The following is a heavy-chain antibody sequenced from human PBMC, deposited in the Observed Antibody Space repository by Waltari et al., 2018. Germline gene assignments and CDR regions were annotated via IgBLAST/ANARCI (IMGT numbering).Heavy chain of an antibody. CDR1: GGSFSGYY. J-gene: IGHJ6*03. D-gene: IGHD6-13*01. CDR2: INHSGNT. CDR3: ARSFLAASGTGYFYMDV. V-gene: IGHV4-34*01. Sequence: QVHLQQWGAGLSKPSETLSLTCAVYGGSFSGYYWSWFRQPPGEGLEWIGEINHSGNTNYSPSLKGRVTISLDTSRTQFSLKLNSVTAADTAIYYCARSFLAASGTGYFYMDVWGKGTTVTVSS.